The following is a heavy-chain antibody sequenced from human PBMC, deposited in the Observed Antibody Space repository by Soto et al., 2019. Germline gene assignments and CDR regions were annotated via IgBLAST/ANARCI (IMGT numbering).Heavy chain of an antibody. V-gene: IGHV4-4*02. Sequence: SETLSLTCTVSGDFLDDSRWWSWVRQPPGKGLEWIGEIHHTGSTNYIPSLKSRVTISVDRTKNQFSLNLCSVIAADTAIYFCARVPVRKYYRAGSYQNYYFGMDVWGQGTTVTVSS. CDR3: ARVPVRKYYRAGSYQNYYFGMDV. J-gene: IGHJ6*02. D-gene: IGHD3-10*01. CDR2: IHHTGST. CDR1: GDFLDDSRW.